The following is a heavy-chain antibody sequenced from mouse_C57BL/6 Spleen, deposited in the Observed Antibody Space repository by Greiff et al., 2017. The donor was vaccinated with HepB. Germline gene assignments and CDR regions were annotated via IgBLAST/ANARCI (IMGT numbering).Heavy chain of an antibody. V-gene: IGHV1-18*01. CDR1: GYTFTDYN. CDR2: INPNNGGT. J-gene: IGHJ3*01. CDR3: ARGELTGTAWFAY. Sequence: EVQRVESGPELVKPGASVKIPCKASGYTFTDYNMDWVKQSHGKSLEWIGDINPNNGGTIYNQKFKGKATLTVDKSSSTAYMGLRSLTSEDTSVYYCARGELTGTAWFAYWGQGTLVTVSA. D-gene: IGHD4-1*01.